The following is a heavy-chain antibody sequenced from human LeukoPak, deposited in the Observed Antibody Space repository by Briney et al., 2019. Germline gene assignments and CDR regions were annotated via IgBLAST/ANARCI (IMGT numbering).Heavy chain of an antibody. V-gene: IGHV3-66*01. CDR2: IYSGGST. D-gene: IGHD4/OR15-4a*01. CDR1: GFTVSSNY. J-gene: IGHJ4*02. CDR3: ARELTYYFDY. Sequence: PGGSLRLSCAASGFTVSSNYMSWVRQAPGKGLEWVSVIYSGGSTYYADSVKGRFSISRDNSKNTLYLQMNSLRAEDTAVYYCARELTYYFDYWGQGTLVTVSS.